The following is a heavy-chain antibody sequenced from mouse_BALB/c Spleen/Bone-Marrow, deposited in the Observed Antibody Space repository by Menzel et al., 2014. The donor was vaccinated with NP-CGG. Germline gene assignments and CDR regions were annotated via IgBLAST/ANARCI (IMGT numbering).Heavy chain of an antibody. D-gene: IGHD2-1*01. Sequence: LQQSGSELVRPGASVKLSCEASGYTFINYWIHWVKQRPGQGLEWIGNFYPGSGTTNYDEKFKTKATLTVDTFSSTAYMQLSSLTSEDSAVYYCAKGNYFFDYWGQGTTLTVSS. CDR2: FYPGSGTT. CDR1: GYTFINYW. J-gene: IGHJ2*01. CDR3: AKGNYFFDY. V-gene: IGHV1S22*01.